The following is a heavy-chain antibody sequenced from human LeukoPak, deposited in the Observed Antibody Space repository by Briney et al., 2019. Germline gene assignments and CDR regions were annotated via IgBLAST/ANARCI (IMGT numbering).Heavy chain of an antibody. CDR1: GYSFTSYW. J-gene: IGHJ5*02. V-gene: IGHV5-51*01. Sequence: GESLKISCKGSGYSFTSYWIGWVRQTPGKGLEWMGIIYPGDSDTRYSPSFQGQVTISADKSISTAYLQWSSLKASDTAMYYCARLGGYDFWSGYPNNWFDPWGQGTLVTVSS. CDR2: IYPGDSDT. D-gene: IGHD3-3*01. CDR3: ARLGGYDFWSGYPNNWFDP.